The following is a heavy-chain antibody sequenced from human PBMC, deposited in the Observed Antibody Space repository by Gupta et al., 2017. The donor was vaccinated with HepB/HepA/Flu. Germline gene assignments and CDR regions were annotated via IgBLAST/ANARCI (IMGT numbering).Heavy chain of an antibody. V-gene: IGHV4-31*03. Sequence: QVQLQESGPGLVKPSQTLSLTCTVSGGSISRGGYYWSWIRQPPGKGLEWIGYIYYSGSTYYNPSLKSRVTISVDTSKNQFSLKLSSVTAADTAVYYCARDHVQLERRKRFEDAFDIWGQGTMVTVSS. D-gene: IGHD1-1*01. CDR3: ARDHVQLERRKRFEDAFDI. CDR1: GGSISRGGYY. J-gene: IGHJ3*02. CDR2: IYYSGST.